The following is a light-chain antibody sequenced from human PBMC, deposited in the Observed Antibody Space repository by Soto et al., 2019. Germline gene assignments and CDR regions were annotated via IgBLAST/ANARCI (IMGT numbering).Light chain of an antibody. CDR1: SSDVGGYDF. V-gene: IGLV2-14*03. CDR2: DVS. Sequence: QSVVTQPASVSGSPGQSITISCTGTSSDVGGYDFVSWYQQHPGKAPKLMIYDVSNRPSGVSNRFSGSKSGNTASLTISGLQAEDEADYYCSSYTISITLVCGTGTKLTVL. CDR3: SSYTISITLV. J-gene: IGLJ1*01.